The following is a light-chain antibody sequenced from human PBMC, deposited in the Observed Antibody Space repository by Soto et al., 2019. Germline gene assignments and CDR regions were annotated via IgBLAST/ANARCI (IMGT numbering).Light chain of an antibody. Sequence: AIRMTQSPSSLSASTGDRVTITCRASQGISSYLAWYQQKPGKAPKLLIYAASTLQSGVPSRFSGSGSGTDFTLTISCLQSEDFATYYCQQYYSYPSINFGQGTRLEIK. CDR1: QGISSY. V-gene: IGKV1-8*01. CDR2: AAS. CDR3: QQYYSYPSIN. J-gene: IGKJ5*01.